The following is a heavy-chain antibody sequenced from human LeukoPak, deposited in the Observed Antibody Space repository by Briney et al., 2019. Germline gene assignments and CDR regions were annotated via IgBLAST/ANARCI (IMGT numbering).Heavy chain of an antibody. Sequence: SETLSLTCTVSGGSISSSYWSWIRQPPGKGLEWIGSIYYSGSTYYNPSLKSRVTISVDTSKNQFSLKLSSVTAADTAVYYCAREISGSSWYLDYWGRGTPVTVSS. CDR3: AREISGSSWYLDY. D-gene: IGHD6-13*01. CDR1: GGSISSSY. CDR2: IYYSGST. J-gene: IGHJ4*02. V-gene: IGHV4-39*07.